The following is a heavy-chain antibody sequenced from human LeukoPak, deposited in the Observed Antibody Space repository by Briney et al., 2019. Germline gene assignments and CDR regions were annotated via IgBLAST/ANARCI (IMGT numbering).Heavy chain of an antibody. J-gene: IGHJ3*02. Sequence: ASVKVSCKASGYTFTSYGISWVRQAPGQGLEWMGWISAYNGNTNYAQKLQGRVTMTTDTSTSTAYMELRSLRSDDAAVYYCARDGELRYFDWLSDDFAFDIWGQGTMVTVSS. D-gene: IGHD3-9*01. CDR3: ARDGELRYFDWLSDDFAFDI. CDR1: GYTFTSYG. CDR2: ISAYNGNT. V-gene: IGHV1-18*01.